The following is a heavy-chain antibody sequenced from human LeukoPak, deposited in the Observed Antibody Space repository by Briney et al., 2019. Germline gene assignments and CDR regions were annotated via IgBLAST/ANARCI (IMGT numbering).Heavy chain of an antibody. CDR1: GGTFSSYA. CDR3: ARGSGTYYYDSSGYYYWDY. V-gene: IGHV1-8*02. Sequence: ASVKVSCKASGGTFSSYAISWVRQATGQGLEWMGWMNPNSGNTGYAQKFQGRVTMTRNTSISTAYMELSSLRSEDTAVYYCARGSGTYYYDSSGYYYWDYWGQGTLVTVSS. D-gene: IGHD3-22*01. J-gene: IGHJ4*02. CDR2: MNPNSGNT.